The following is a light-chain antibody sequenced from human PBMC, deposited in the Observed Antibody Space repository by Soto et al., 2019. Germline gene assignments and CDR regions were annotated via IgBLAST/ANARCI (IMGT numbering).Light chain of an antibody. CDR2: DKN. V-gene: IGLV1-51*01. CDR3: GAWDHSLNVGV. J-gene: IGLJ3*02. Sequence: QSVLTQPPSVSAAPGQKVIISCSGSSSNIGRNYVSWYQQLPGTAPKLLIYDKNERPSGIPDRFSASKSGTSATLGITGRQTGDEADYYCGAWDHSLNVGVFGGGTKLTVL. CDR1: SSNIGRNY.